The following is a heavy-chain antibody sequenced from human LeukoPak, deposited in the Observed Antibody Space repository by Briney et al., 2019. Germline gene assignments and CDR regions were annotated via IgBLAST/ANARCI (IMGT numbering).Heavy chain of an antibody. CDR3: ARRGTPHYYYYMDV. CDR2: IYSSGTT. D-gene: IGHD3-16*01. Sequence: SETLSLTCTVSGGSINTYYWSWIRQPPGKGLEFIGYIYSSGTTDYNPSLKSRVVISIDTSGSQFSLKMTSVTAADTAVYYCARRGTPHYYYYMDVWGKGTTVTVSS. J-gene: IGHJ6*03. CDR1: GGSINTYY. V-gene: IGHV4-59*08.